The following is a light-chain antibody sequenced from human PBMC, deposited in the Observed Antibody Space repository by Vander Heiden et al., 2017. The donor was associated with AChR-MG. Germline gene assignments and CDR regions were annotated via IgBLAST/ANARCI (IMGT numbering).Light chain of an antibody. V-gene: IGKV1-5*03. CDR1: QRISSW. CDR2: KAS. CDR3: QQENSCSYT. J-gene: IGKJ2*01. Sequence: RVTITCRASQRISSWLAWYQQKPGKAPKLLIYKASSLESGVPSRLSGSGSGTEFTLTISSLLPDDFATYYCQQENSCSYTFGQGTKLEIK.